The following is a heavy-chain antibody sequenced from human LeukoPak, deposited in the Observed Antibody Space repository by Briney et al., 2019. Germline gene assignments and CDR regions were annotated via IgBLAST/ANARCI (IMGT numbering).Heavy chain of an antibody. CDR2: ISYDGSNK. CDR3: ATRLRDGAFDI. D-gene: IGHD5-24*01. Sequence: QPGGSLRLSCAASGFTFSSYGMHWVRQAPGKGLEWVAVISYDGSNKYYADSVKGRFTISRDNSKHTLYLQMNSLRAEDTAVYYCATRLRDGAFDIWGQGTMVTVSS. CDR1: GFTFSSYG. V-gene: IGHV3-30*03. J-gene: IGHJ3*02.